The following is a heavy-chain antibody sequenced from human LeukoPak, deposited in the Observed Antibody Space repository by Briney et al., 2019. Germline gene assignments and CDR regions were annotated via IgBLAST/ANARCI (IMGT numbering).Heavy chain of an antibody. V-gene: IGHV3-23*01. CDR2: ISGSADNT. Sequence: GGSLRLSCAASGFTLSSYAMSWVRQAPGEGLEWVSTISGSADNTNYAEAAKGRFTISRDNSKNTMYLQMNSLRAEDTAVYYCANQGFGCWGQGTLVTVSS. J-gene: IGHJ4*02. CDR1: GFTLSSYA. CDR3: ANQGFGC.